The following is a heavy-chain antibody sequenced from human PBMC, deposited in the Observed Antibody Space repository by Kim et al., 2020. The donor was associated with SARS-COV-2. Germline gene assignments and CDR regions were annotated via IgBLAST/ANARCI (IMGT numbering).Heavy chain of an antibody. CDR1: GYTFTSYG. CDR2: ISAYNGNT. J-gene: IGHJ6*02. CDR3: ARDGDVPGGYYGMDV. D-gene: IGHD3-10*02. V-gene: IGHV1-18*01. Sequence: ASVKVSCKASGYTFTSYGISWARQAPGQGLEWMGWISAYNGNTNYAPKLQGRVTMTTDTTTSTAYMELRSLRSDDTAVYYCARDGDVPGGYYGMDVWGQGTTVTVSS.